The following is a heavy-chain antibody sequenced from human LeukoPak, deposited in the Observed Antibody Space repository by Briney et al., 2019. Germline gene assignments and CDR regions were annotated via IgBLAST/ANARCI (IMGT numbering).Heavy chain of an antibody. CDR3: ATRGDLSWFGALRH. Sequence: PGGSLRLSCVVSGFTFSNYWMDWVRQAPGKGPEWVAFIRQDGRETNYAGSVKGRFTISRDNAKDSLYLQMNNLRVEDTAVYYCATRGDLSWFGALRHWSQGTVVTVSS. V-gene: IGHV3-7*01. CDR1: GFTFSNYW. CDR2: IRQDGRET. J-gene: IGHJ4*02. D-gene: IGHD3-16*02.